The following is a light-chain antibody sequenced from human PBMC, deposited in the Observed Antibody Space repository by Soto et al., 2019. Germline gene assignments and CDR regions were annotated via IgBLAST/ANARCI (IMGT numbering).Light chain of an antibody. CDR3: TSYTSSTKYV. CDR2: EVS. V-gene: IGLV2-14*01. J-gene: IGLJ1*01. CDR1: SSDVGVFNF. Sequence: QSVLTQPASVSGSPGQSITISCAGSSSDVGVFNFVSWYQRHPGKAPKLVIYEVSNRPSGVSNRFSGSKSGNTASLTISGLQAEDEADYFCTSYTSSTKYVFGTGTKVTVL.